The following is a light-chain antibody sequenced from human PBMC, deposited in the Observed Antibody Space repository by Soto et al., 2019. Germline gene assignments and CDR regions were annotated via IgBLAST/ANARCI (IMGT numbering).Light chain of an antibody. J-gene: IGKJ4*01. V-gene: IGKV4-1*01. CDR3: QQYHSKPELT. CDR1: QSLLYSSNNKNY. Sequence: IVMTQSPDSLAVSLGERATINCKSSQSLLYSSNNKNYLAWYQQKPGQPPKLLIYWSSSLASGVPARFSDSGSGPDFTLTISNLQAEDVAVYHCQQYHSKPELTFGGGTKVDIK. CDR2: WSS.